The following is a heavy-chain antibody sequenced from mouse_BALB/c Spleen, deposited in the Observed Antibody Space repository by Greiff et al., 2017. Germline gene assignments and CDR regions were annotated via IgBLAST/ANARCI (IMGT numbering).Heavy chain of an antibody. J-gene: IGHJ2*01. CDR2: IWAGGST. V-gene: IGHV2-9*02. CDR3: ARDRDDVDYFDY. Sequence: VKLMESGPGLVAPSQSLSITCTVSGFSLTSYGVHWVRQPPGKGLEWLGVIWAGGSTNYNSALMSRLSISKDNSKSQVFLKMNSLQTDDTAMYYCARDRDDVDYFDYWGQGTTLTVSS. D-gene: IGHD2-14*01. CDR1: GFSLTSYG.